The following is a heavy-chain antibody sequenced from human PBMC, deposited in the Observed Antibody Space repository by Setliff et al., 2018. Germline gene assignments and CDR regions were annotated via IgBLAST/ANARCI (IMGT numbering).Heavy chain of an antibody. J-gene: IGHJ4*02. CDR3: AAVAVAKVDF. D-gene: IGHD2-2*01. CDR2: IYIGGSA. CDR1: GGSISSYY. V-gene: IGHV4-4*07. Sequence: NLPETLSLTCTVSGGSISSYYWSWIRQPAGKGLEWIGHIYIGGSANYNPSLNSRVIISLDTSRRQLSLNLSSVTAADTAVYYCAAVAVAKVDFWGQGTLVTVS.